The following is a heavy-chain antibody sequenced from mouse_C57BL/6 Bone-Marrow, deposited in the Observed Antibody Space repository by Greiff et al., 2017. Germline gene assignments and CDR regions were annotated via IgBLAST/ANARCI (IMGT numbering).Heavy chain of an antibody. J-gene: IGHJ2*01. CDR1: GFNIKDDY. D-gene: IGHD2-2*01. Sequence: EVQLVESGAELVRPGASVKLSCTASGFNIKDDYMHWVKQRPEQGLEWIGWIDPENGDTEYASKFQGKATITADTSSNTAYLQLSSLTSEDTAVYYCSTALWLRRNYWGQGTTLTVSS. CDR2: IDPENGDT. CDR3: STALWLRRNY. V-gene: IGHV14-4*01.